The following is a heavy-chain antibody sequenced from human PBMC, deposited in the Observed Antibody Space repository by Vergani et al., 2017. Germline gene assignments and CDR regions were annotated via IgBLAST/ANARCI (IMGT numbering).Heavy chain of an antibody. CDR1: GFTFSDFS. J-gene: IGHJ4*02. V-gene: IGHV3-21*06. CDR3: ARRTTMVRGVLEIARYYFDY. Sequence: VQLVESGGGLVKPGGSLRLSCAASGFTFSDFSMSWVRQAPGKGLEWVAFIGSSGPYINYADSVKGRFIISRDNTNNSLFLQLRSLRAEDAAVYYCARRTTMVRGVLEIARYYFDYWGQGTLVTVSS. D-gene: IGHD3-10*01. CDR2: IGSSGPYI.